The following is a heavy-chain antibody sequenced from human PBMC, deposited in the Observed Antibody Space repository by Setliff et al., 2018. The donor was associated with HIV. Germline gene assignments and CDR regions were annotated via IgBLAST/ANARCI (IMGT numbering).Heavy chain of an antibody. CDR3: ASYRKAERWLQLGGNFDY. D-gene: IGHD5-12*01. CDR1: GGSISSSSYY. Sequence: SETLSLTCTVSGGSISSSSYYWGWIRQPPGKGLEWIGSIYYSGSTYYNPSLKSRVTISVDTSKNQFSLKLSSVTAADTAVYYCASYRKAERWLQLGGNFDYWGQGTLGTVSS. V-gene: IGHV4-39*01. J-gene: IGHJ4*02. CDR2: IYYSGST.